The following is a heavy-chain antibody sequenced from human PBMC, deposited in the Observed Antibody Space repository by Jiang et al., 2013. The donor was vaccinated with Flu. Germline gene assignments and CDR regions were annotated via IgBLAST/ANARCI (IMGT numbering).Heavy chain of an antibody. CDR1: GYTLTELS. Sequence: KPGASVKVSCKVSGYTLTELSMHWVRQAPGKGLEWMGGFDPEDGETIYAQKFQGRVTMTEDTSTDTAYMELSSLRSEDTAVYYCATVGHCTNGVCLLRWFDPWGQGTLVTVSS. V-gene: IGHV1-24*01. D-gene: IGHD2-8*01. J-gene: IGHJ5*02. CDR3: ATVGHCTNGVCLLRWFDP. CDR2: FDPEDGET.